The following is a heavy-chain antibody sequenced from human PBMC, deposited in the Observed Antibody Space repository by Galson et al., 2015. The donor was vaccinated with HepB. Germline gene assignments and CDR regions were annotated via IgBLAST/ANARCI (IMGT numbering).Heavy chain of an antibody. CDR3: ATPTAMDTGSFDY. D-gene: IGHD5-18*01. CDR1: GSTLTELS. Sequence: SVTVSCKVSGSTLTELSMHWVRQAPGKGLEWMGGFDPEDGETIYAQKFQGRVTMTEDTSTDTAYMELSSLRSEDTAVYYCATPTAMDTGSFDYWGQGTLVTVSS. J-gene: IGHJ4*02. V-gene: IGHV1-24*01. CDR2: FDPEDGET.